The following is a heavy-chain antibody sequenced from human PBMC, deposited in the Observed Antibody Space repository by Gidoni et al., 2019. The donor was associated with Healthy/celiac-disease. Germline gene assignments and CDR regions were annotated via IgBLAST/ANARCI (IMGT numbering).Heavy chain of an antibody. V-gene: IGHV4-34*01. J-gene: IGHJ3*02. CDR2: INHSGST. CDR3: ARGRRRGVVVVAAAGAFDI. Sequence: QVQLQQWGAGLLKTSETLSLTCAVYGGSFSGYYWSWIRQPPGKGLEWIGEINHSGSTNYNPSLKSRVTISVDTSKNQFSLKLSSVTAADTAVYYCARGRRRGVVVVAAAGAFDIWGQGTMVTVSS. CDR1: GGSFSGYY. D-gene: IGHD2-15*01.